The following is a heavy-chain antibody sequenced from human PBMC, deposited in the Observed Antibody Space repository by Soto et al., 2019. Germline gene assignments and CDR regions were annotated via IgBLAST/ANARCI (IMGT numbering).Heavy chain of an antibody. CDR1: GFTFSSYA. CDR3: VRDRILEWLLSTYYYYGMDV. D-gene: IGHD3-3*01. CDR2: ISYDGSNK. Sequence: QVQLVESGGGVVQPGRSLRLSCAASGFTFSSYAMHWVRQAPGKGLEWVSVISYDGSNKYYADSVKGRFTISRDNSKNTLYLQMNSLRAEDTAVYYCVRDRILEWLLSTYYYYGMDVWGQGTTVTVSS. J-gene: IGHJ6*02. V-gene: IGHV3-30-3*01.